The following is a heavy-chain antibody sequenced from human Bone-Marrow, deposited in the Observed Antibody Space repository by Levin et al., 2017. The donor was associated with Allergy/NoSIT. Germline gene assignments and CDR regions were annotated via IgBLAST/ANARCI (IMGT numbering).Heavy chain of an antibody. CDR2: VYYSGNT. CDR1: GDSFSLYY. J-gene: IGHJ2*01. V-gene: IGHV4-59*01. CDR3: ARARDGSGWHFDL. D-gene: IGHD6-19*01. Sequence: SQTLSLTCTFSGDSFSLYYWSWIRQPPGKELEWMGYVYYSGNTNYNPSLTSRVTISIDTSRNQFSLKLRSVTAADTAIYYCARARDGSGWHFDLWGRGTLVTVSS.